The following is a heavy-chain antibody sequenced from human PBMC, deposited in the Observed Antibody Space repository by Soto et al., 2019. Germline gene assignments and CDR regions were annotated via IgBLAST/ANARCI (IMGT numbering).Heavy chain of an antibody. Sequence: SETLSLTCAVSGTSISTDDWWSWVRQAPGKGLEWIGYIIQSGVAHYNPSPKSRVTMSMDKSNNSFSMKLASVTAADTAVYYCARQVPGYCISTSCHQRSDSWGQGTLVTVSP. J-gene: IGHJ4*02. CDR2: IIQSGVA. CDR3: ARQVPGYCISTSCHQRSDS. V-gene: IGHV4-4*02. CDR1: GTSISTDDW. D-gene: IGHD2-2*03.